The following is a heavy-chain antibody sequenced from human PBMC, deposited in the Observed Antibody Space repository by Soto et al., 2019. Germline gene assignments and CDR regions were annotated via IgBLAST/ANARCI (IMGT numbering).Heavy chain of an antibody. CDR2: IYYSGST. CDR3: ARDHKFLEWYYGMDV. CDR1: GGSISSGDYY. D-gene: IGHD3-3*01. Sequence: QVQLQESGPGLVKPSQTLSLTCTVSGGSISSGDYYWSWIRQPPGKGLEWIGYIYYSGSTYYNPSLKSRVTISVDTSKNQFSLKLSSVTAADTAVYYCARDHKFLEWYYGMDVWGQGTTVTVSS. V-gene: IGHV4-30-4*01. J-gene: IGHJ6*02.